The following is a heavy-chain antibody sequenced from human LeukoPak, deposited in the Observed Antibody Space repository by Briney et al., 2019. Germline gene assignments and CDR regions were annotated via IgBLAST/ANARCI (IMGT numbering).Heavy chain of an antibody. J-gene: IGHJ4*02. Sequence: SETLSLTCTVSGGSISSYYWNWIRQPAGKGLECIGRIHTSGSTSYNPSLKSRVTMSVDTSKNKFSLKLSSVTAADTAVYYCARVICSGGSCRFDYWGQGTLVTVSS. CDR2: IHTSGST. V-gene: IGHV4-4*07. CDR1: GGSISSYY. D-gene: IGHD2-15*01. CDR3: ARVICSGGSCRFDY.